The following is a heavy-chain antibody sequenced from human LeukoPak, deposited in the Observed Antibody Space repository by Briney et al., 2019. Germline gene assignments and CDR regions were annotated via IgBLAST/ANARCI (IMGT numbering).Heavy chain of an antibody. CDR2: ITGSGGST. Sequence: GGSLRLSCAASGFTFRNYAMSWVRQAPGKGLEWVSAITGSGGSTYFADSVKGRFTISRDNSKNTLYLQMSGLRAEDTAVYYCARDVYSGSFNGDFDYWGQGTLVTVSS. J-gene: IGHJ4*02. V-gene: IGHV3-23*01. CDR1: GFTFRNYA. D-gene: IGHD1-26*01. CDR3: ARDVYSGSFNGDFDY.